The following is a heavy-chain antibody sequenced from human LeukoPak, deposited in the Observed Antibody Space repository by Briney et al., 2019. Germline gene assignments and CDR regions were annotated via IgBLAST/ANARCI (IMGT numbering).Heavy chain of an antibody. CDR3: ARGEGYCSSTSCFTPKYYYYYYMDV. CDR1: GYTFTGYY. D-gene: IGHD2-2*02. V-gene: IGHV1-2*02. Sequence: GASVKVSCTASGYTFTGYYMHWVRQAPGQELEWMGWINPNSGGTNYAQKFQGRITMTRDKSISTAYMELSSLRSEDTAVYYCARGEGYCSSTSCFTPKYYYYYYMDVWGKGTTVTVSS. J-gene: IGHJ6*03. CDR2: INPNSGGT.